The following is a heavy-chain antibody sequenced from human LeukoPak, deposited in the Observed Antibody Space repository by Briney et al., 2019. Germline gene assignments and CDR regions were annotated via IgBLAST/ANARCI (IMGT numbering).Heavy chain of an antibody. CDR1: GGSISSSSYY. CDR3: ANRYSYGPDAFDI. CDR2: IYYSGST. D-gene: IGHD5-18*01. Sequence: SQTLSLTCTVSGGSISSSSYYWGWIRQPPGKGLEWIGSIYYSGSTYYNPSLKSRVTISVDTSKNQFSLKLSSVTAADTAVYYCANRYSYGPDAFDIWGQGTMVTVSS. J-gene: IGHJ3*02. V-gene: IGHV4-39*07.